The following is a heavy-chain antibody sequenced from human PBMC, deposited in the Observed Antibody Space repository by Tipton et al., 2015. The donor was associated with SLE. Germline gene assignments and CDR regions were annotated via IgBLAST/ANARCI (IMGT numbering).Heavy chain of an antibody. D-gene: IGHD2-15*01. Sequence: GSLRLSCAASGFTVSSNYMSWVRQPPGKGLEWIGYIYYSGSTNFNPSLKSRVTISVDTSKNQFSLKLSSVTAADTAMYYCARDIEGRWFDPWGQGTLVTVSS. V-gene: IGHV4-59*02. CDR3: ARDIEGRWFDP. J-gene: IGHJ5*02. CDR1: GFTVSSNY. CDR2: IYYSGST.